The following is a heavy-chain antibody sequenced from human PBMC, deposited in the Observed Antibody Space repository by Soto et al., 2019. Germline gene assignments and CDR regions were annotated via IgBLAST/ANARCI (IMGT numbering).Heavy chain of an antibody. V-gene: IGHV2-5*02. CDR3: AHRRRYNWNDAIYFDY. J-gene: IGHJ4*02. CDR2: IYWDDDR. Sequence: GSGPTLVNPTQTLTLTCTFSGFSLSTSGVGVGWIRQPPGKALEWLALIYWDDDRRYSPSLKSRLTITKDTSKNQVVLTMTNMDPVDTATYYCAHRRRYNWNDAIYFDYWGQGTLVTVSS. D-gene: IGHD1-1*01. CDR1: GFSLSTSGVG.